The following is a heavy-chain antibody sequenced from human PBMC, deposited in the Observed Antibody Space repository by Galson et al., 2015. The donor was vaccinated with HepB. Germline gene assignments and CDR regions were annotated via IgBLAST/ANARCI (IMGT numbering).Heavy chain of an antibody. CDR1: GFTFSDYY. D-gene: IGHD3-3*01. CDR3: ARDGRFLEWLPSDAFDI. J-gene: IGHJ3*02. Sequence: SLRLSCAASGFTFSDYYMSWIRQAPGKGLEWVSYISSSSSYTNYADSVKGRFTISRDNAKNSLYLQMNSLRAEDTAVYYCARDGRFLEWLPSDAFDIWGQGTMVTVSS. V-gene: IGHV3-11*06. CDR2: ISSSSSYT.